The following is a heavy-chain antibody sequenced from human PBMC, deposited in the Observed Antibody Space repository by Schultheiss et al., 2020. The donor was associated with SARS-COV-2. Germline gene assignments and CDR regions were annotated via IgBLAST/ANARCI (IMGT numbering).Heavy chain of an antibody. J-gene: IGHJ4*02. CDR2: VGGDGTST. CDR1: GFTLSSYW. CDR3: ATDLGSSFDS. D-gene: IGHD3-10*01. Sequence: GGSLRLSCEASGFTLSSYWMHWVRQAPGKGLVWVARVGGDGTSTAYADAVKGRFTISRDNAKNTLFLQMNSLRAEDTAVYYCATDLGSSFDSWGRGTLVTVSS. V-gene: IGHV3-74*01.